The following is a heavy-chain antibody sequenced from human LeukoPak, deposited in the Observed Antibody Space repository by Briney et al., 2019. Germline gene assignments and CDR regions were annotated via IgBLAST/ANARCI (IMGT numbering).Heavy chain of an antibody. CDR2: IYYSGST. D-gene: IGHD6-19*01. V-gene: IGHV4-39*07. CDR1: GGSISSSSYY. Sequence: SETLSLTCTVSGGSISSSSYYWGWIRQPPGKGLEWIGSIYYSGSTYYNPSLKSRVTISVDKSKNQFSLKLSSVTAADTAVYYCARRERSSGWPTSFDYWGQGTLVTVSS. CDR3: ARRERSSGWPTSFDY. J-gene: IGHJ4*02.